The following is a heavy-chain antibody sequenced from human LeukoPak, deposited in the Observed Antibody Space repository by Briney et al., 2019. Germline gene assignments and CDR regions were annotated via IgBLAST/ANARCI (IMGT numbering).Heavy chain of an antibody. CDR3: ARMEAGRGYFFDY. Sequence: PGGSLRLSCAASGFTFSDYYMSWIRQAPGKGLEWISYISNSGSTIYYADSVKGRFTISRDNAKNSLYLQMNSLRAEDMALYYCARMEAGRGYFFDYWGQGALVTVSS. CDR1: GFTFSDYY. D-gene: IGHD1-1*01. J-gene: IGHJ4*02. V-gene: IGHV3-11*01. CDR2: ISNSGSTI.